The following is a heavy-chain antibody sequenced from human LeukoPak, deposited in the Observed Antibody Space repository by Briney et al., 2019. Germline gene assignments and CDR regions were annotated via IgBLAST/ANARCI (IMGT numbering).Heavy chain of an antibody. D-gene: IGHD2-15*01. Sequence: GASVKVSCKASGYSFSGYYMHWVRQAPGQGLGWMGWINPNSGGTNYAQKFQGRVTMTRDTSISTAYMELSSLRSEDTAVYYCARAAGAIYCSGGSCYSSDAFDIWGQGTMVTVSS. CDR2: INPNSGGT. CDR1: GYSFSGYY. J-gene: IGHJ3*02. CDR3: ARAAGAIYCSGGSCYSSDAFDI. V-gene: IGHV1-2*02.